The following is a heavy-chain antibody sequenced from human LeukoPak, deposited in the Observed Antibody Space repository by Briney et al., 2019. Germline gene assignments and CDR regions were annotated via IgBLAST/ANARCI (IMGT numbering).Heavy chain of an antibody. Sequence: GGSLRLSCAGSGFTVSNNYMSWVRQAPGKGLEWVSLVSSSGANAYYVDSVKGRFTISRDNSRNTVSLQMNSLRGEDTAVYYCAKDVRVGGGGMDVWGQGTPVTVSS. CDR3: AKDVRVGGGGMDV. D-gene: IGHD1-26*01. CDR2: VSSSGANA. CDR1: GFTVSNNY. J-gene: IGHJ6*02. V-gene: IGHV3-23*01.